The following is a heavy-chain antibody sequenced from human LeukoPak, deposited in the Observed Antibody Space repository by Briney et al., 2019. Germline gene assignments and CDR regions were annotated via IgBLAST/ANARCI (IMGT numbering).Heavy chain of an antibody. D-gene: IGHD2-15*01. CDR3: ARGLLVVVAAYFDY. Sequence: SETLSLTCTVSGGSISSSSYYWGWIRQPPGKGLEWIGSIYYSGSTYYNPSLKSRVTISVDTSKNQFSLKLSSVTAADTAVYYCARGLLVVVAAYFDYWGQGTLVTVSS. J-gene: IGHJ4*02. CDR2: IYYSGST. CDR1: GGSISSSSYY. V-gene: IGHV4-39*07.